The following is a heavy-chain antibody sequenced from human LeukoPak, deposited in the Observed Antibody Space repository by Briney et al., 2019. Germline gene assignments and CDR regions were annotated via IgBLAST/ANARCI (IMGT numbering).Heavy chain of an antibody. CDR2: IYYSGST. Sequence: KASETLSLTCTVSGGSISSGGYYWSWIRQHPGKGLEWIGYIYYSGSTYYNPSLKSRVTISVDTSKNQFSLKLSSVTAAVTAVYYCARETVYAVIAPDAFDIWGQGTMVTVSS. V-gene: IGHV4-31*03. CDR3: ARETVYAVIAPDAFDI. D-gene: IGHD2-21*01. CDR1: GGSISSGGYY. J-gene: IGHJ3*02.